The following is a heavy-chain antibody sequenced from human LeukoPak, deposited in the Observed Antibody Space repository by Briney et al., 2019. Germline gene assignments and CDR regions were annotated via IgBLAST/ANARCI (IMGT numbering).Heavy chain of an antibody. D-gene: IGHD1-14*01. J-gene: IGHJ4*02. CDR2: IRSDGYNK. V-gene: IGHV3-30*02. CDR1: GFIFSGSG. CDR3: AKDSRNLPFDY. Sequence: GGSLRLSCAASGFIFSGSGMHWVRPAPGKGLEWVAFIRSDGYNKYYADSVKGRFTISRDNSKNTLFLQMNSLRAEDTAVYYCAKDSRNLPFDYWGQGTLVTVSS.